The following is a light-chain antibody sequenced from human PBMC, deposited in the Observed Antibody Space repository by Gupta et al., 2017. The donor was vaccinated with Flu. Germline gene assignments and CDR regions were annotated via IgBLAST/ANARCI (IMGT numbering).Light chain of an antibody. CDR1: QSVSSN. CDR2: GAS. V-gene: IGKV3-15*01. J-gene: IGKJ2*03. Sequence: EIVMTQSPATLSVSPGERATLSCRGSQSVSSNLAWYQQKPGQAPRLLIYGASTRATGITARFSGSGAGIEFTLTISSRQSEDFEVYYCQQYKNWPPLYSFGQGTKMEIK. CDR3: QQYKNWPPLYS.